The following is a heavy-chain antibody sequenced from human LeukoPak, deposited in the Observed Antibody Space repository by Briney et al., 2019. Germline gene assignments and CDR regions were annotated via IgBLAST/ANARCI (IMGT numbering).Heavy chain of an antibody. D-gene: IGHD1-26*01. CDR2: IYTSGST. CDR1: GGSISSYY. Sequence: SETLPLTCTVSGGSISSYYWSWIRQPAGKGLEWIGRIYTSGSTNYNPSLKSRVTMSVDTSKNQFSMKLSSVTAADTAVYYCARVAVGAKRLDYYYMDVWGKGTTVTVSS. J-gene: IGHJ6*03. V-gene: IGHV4-4*07. CDR3: ARVAVGAKRLDYYYMDV.